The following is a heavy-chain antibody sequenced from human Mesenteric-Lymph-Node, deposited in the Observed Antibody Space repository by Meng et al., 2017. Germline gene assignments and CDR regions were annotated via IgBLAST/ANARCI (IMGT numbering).Heavy chain of an antibody. CDR1: GGYMSRCDHY. J-gene: IGHJ4*02. Sequence: QLHESRPSSVNPFHTLDRTVTVCGGYMSRCDHYVGWIRPHPGKGLEWIGYIYYSGSTYYKPSLKSRVTISVDTSKNQFSLKLSSVTAADTAVYFCARGELLWDYWGQGTLVTVSS. CDR3: ARGELLWDY. D-gene: IGHD2-2*01. CDR2: IYYSGST. V-gene: IGHV4-30-4*01.